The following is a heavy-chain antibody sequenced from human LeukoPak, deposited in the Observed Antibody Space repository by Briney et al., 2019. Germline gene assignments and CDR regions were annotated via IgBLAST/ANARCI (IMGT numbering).Heavy chain of an antibody. CDR1: GFTFSNYA. CDR2: ISGSGGNT. V-gene: IGHV3-23*01. J-gene: IGHJ4*02. D-gene: IGHD6-19*01. CDR3: VSSSSGWYRFQY. Sequence: KAGGSLRPSCAASGFTFSNYAMSWVRQAPGKGLEWVSAISGSGGNTYYADSVKGRFTISRDNSRSTLYLQMNSLRAEDTAVYYCVSSSSGWYRFQYWGQGTLVTVPS.